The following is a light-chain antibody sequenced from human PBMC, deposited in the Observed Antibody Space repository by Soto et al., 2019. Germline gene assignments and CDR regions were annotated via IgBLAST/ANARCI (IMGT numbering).Light chain of an antibody. V-gene: IGKV1-9*01. CDR1: QDISNY. CDR2: GAS. CDR3: QKLNAYPPWT. Sequence: DIQMTQSPSSLSASVGDRVTITCPASQDISNYLNWYQQKPGKAPKLLIFGASTLQSGVPSRFSGSGSGTDFTLTISSLQPEDFATYFCQKLNAYPPWTFGQGTKVDI. J-gene: IGKJ1*01.